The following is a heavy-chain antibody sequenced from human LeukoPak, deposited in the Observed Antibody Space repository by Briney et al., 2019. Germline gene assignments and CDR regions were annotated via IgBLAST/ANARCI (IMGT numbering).Heavy chain of an antibody. J-gene: IGHJ3*02. D-gene: IGHD3-22*01. Sequence: ASVKVSCKASGYTFTNHGINWVRQAPGQGLEWMGWISVYKGNTNYAQKFQGRVTMTTDTSTSTAYMELSRLRSDDTAVYYCARDTTYYYDSSGYPYDAFDIWGQGTMVTVSS. CDR1: GYTFTNHG. CDR3: ARDTTYYYDSSGYPYDAFDI. V-gene: IGHV1-18*01. CDR2: ISVYKGNT.